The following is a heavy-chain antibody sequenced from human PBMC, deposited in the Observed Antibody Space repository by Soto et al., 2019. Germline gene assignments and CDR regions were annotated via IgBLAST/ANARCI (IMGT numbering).Heavy chain of an antibody. V-gene: IGHV3-23*01. CDR2: ISGSGGST. J-gene: IGHJ4*02. D-gene: IGHD2-15*01. Sequence: PGGSLRLSCAASGFTFSSYAMSWVRQAPGKGLEWVSAISGSGGSTYYADSVKGRFTISRDNSKNTLYLQMNSLRVEDTAVYYCPRPSDIAVVIAGRFDYWGQGTVVTVSS. CDR3: PRPSDIAVVIAGRFDY. CDR1: GFTFSSYA.